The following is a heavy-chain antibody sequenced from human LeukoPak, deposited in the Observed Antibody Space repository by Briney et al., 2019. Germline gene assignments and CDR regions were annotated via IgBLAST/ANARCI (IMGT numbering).Heavy chain of an antibody. V-gene: IGHV3-48*01. CDR1: GFMFSSYA. J-gene: IGHJ4*02. D-gene: IGHD3-9*01. CDR3: ARGRLRYFDWAQGY. Sequence: PGGSLRLSCAASGFMFSSYAMNWVRQAPGKGLEWVSYISSSSSTIYYADSVKGRFTISRDNAKNSLYLQMNSLRAEDTAVYYCARGRLRYFDWAQGYWGQGTLVTVSS. CDR2: ISSSSSTI.